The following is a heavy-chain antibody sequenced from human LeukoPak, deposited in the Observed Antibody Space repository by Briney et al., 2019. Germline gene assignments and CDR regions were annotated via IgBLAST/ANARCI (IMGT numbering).Heavy chain of an antibody. Sequence: GGSLRLSCAASGFAFSSYSMNWVRQAPGKGLEWEANIKQDGSEKYYVDSVKGRFTISRDNAKNSLYLQMNSLRAEDTAVYYCARGITIFGGGGWGQGTLVTVSS. CDR1: GFAFSSYS. CDR2: IKQDGSEK. D-gene: IGHD3-3*01. J-gene: IGHJ4*02. V-gene: IGHV3-7*04. CDR3: ARGITIFGGGG.